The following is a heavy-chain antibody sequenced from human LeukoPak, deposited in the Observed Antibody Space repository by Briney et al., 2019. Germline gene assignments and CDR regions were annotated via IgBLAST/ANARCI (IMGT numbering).Heavy chain of an antibody. V-gene: IGHV3-48*03. Sequence: PGGSLRLSCAASGFTFSSYEMNWVRQAPGKGLEWVSYISSSGSTIYYADSVKGRFTISRDNARNSLYLQMNSLRAEDTAVYYCAGGAYGDYYWGQGTLVTVSS. CDR1: GFTFSSYE. D-gene: IGHD4-17*01. J-gene: IGHJ4*02. CDR3: AGGAYGDYY. CDR2: ISSSGSTI.